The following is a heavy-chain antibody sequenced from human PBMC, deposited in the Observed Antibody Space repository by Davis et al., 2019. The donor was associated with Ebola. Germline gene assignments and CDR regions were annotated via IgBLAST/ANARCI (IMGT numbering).Heavy chain of an antibody. CDR1: GFTFSSYG. CDR3: ASPTISGSYNPEPIDY. V-gene: IGHV3-33*01. J-gene: IGHJ4*02. D-gene: IGHD1-26*01. CDR2: IWYDGSNK. Sequence: PGGSLRLSCAASGFTFSSYGMHWVRQAPGKGLEWVAVIWYDGSNKYYADSVKGRFTISRDNSKNTLYLQMNSLRAEDTAVYYCASPTISGSYNPEPIDYWGQGTLVTVSS.